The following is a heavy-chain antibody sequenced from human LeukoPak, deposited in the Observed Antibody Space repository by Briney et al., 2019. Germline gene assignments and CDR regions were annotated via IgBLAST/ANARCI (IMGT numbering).Heavy chain of an antibody. CDR3: ARSFTVTTHIDY. J-gene: IGHJ4*02. V-gene: IGHV4-39*01. Sequence: PSETLSLTCTVSGGSISSSNYYWGWIRQPPGKGLEWIGSIYYSGSTYYNPSLKGRVTISVDTSKNQFSLKLSSVTAADTAVYYCARSFTVTTHIDYWGQGTLVTVSS. CDR1: GGSISSSNYY. D-gene: IGHD4-17*01. CDR2: IYYSGST.